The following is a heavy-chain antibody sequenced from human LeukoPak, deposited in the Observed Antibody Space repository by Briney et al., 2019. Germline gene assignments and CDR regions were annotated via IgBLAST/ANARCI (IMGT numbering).Heavy chain of an antibody. J-gene: IGHJ5*02. CDR2: ITWDGGDT. V-gene: IGHV3-43*01. CDR3: VKDIWGTGDP. D-gene: IGHD2-8*02. CDR1: GFTFDDYT. Sequence: GGSLRLSCAASGFTFDDYTMHWVRQAPGKGLEWVSLITWDGGDTYYADSVKGRFTISGDNSKNSLYLQMNSLRTEDTALYYCVKDIWGTGDPWGQGTLVTVSS.